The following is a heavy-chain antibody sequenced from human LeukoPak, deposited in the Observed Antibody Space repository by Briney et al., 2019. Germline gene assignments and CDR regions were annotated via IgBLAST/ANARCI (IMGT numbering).Heavy chain of an antibody. CDR1: GFTFSSYA. CDR2: ISDSGGST. J-gene: IGHJ4*02. D-gene: IGHD6-13*01. Sequence: GGSPRLSCAASGFTFSSYAVSRVRQAPGKGLAWVSAISDSGGSTQYADSVKGRFIISRDNSKNTLYLQMNSLRVEDTAVYYCAKGSSNWRDYYYFDYWGQGTLVTVSS. V-gene: IGHV3-23*01. CDR3: AKGSSNWRDYYYFDY.